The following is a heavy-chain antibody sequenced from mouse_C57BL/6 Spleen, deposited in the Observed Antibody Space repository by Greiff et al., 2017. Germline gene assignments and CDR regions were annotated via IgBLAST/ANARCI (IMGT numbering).Heavy chain of an antibody. V-gene: IGHV1-52*01. CDR3: ARSGITNWYFDV. D-gene: IGHD1-1*01. Sequence: QVQLQQPGAELVRPGSSVQLSCKASGYTFTSYWMHWVKQRPIQGLEWIGNIDPSDSETHYNQKFKDKATLTVDKSSSTAYMQLSSLTSEDSAVYYCARSGITNWYFDVWGTGTTVTVSS. CDR1: GYTFTSYW. CDR2: IDPSDSET. J-gene: IGHJ1*03.